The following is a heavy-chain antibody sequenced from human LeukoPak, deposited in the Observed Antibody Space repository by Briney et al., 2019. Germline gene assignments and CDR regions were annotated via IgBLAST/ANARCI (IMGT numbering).Heavy chain of an antibody. CDR2: INHSGST. V-gene: IGHV4-34*01. D-gene: IGHD3-10*01. Sequence: PSETLSLTCAVYGGSFSGYYWSWIRQPPGKGLEWIGEINHSGSTNYNPSRKSRVTISVDTSKNQFSLKLSSVTAADTAVYYCARLALMVRGVIIYYFDYWGQGTLVTVSS. J-gene: IGHJ4*02. CDR3: ARLALMVRGVIIYYFDY. CDR1: GGSFSGYY.